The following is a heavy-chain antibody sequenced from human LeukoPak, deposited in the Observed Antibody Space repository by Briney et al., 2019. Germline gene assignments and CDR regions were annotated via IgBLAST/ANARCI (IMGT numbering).Heavy chain of an antibody. D-gene: IGHD3-22*01. CDR2: ISYDGSNK. V-gene: IGHV3-30-3*01. Sequence: GGSLRLSCAASGFTFSSYAMHWVRQAPGKGLEWAAVISYDGSNKYYADSVKGRFTISRDNSKNTLYLQMNSLRAEDTAMYYCAGEGVFYYSSLFDSWGQEPLVTVSS. J-gene: IGHJ4*02. CDR3: AGEGVFYYSSLFDS. CDR1: GFTFSSYA.